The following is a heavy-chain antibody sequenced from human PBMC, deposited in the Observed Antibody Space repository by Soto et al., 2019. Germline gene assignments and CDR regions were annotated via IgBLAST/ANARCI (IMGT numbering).Heavy chain of an antibody. J-gene: IGHJ6*02. CDR1: GFTFSSYA. Sequence: PGGSLRLSCAASGFTFSSYAMSWVRQAPGKGLEWASAISGSGGSTYYADSVKGRFTISRDNSKNTLYLQMNSLRAEDTAVYYCAKDLAYDSSGSYYGMDVWGQGTTVTVSS. D-gene: IGHD3-22*01. CDR3: AKDLAYDSSGSYYGMDV. CDR2: ISGSGGST. V-gene: IGHV3-23*01.